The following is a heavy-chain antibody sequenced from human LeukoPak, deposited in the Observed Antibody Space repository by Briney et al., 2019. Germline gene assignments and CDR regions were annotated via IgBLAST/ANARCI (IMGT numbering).Heavy chain of an antibody. Sequence: SQTLSLTCAISGDSVSSNSAAWNWIRQSPSRGLEWLGMTYYRSKWYNDYAVSVKSRITINPDTTKDQFSLQLNSVTPEDTAVYYCARDLGDGYNWFDPWGQGTLVTVSS. D-gene: IGHD5-24*01. V-gene: IGHV6-1*01. J-gene: IGHJ5*02. CDR1: GDSVSSNSAA. CDR3: ARDLGDGYNWFDP. CDR2: TYYRSKWYN.